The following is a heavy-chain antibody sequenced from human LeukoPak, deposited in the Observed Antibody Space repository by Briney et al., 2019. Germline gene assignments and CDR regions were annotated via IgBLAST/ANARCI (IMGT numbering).Heavy chain of an antibody. CDR3: ASRGDYDFDY. CDR1: GYSFTTYW. V-gene: IGHV5-51*01. CDR2: IYPGDSDT. J-gene: IGHJ4*02. D-gene: IGHD4-17*01. Sequence: GESLKISCKGSGYSFTTYWIGWVRQMPGKGLEWMGAIYPGDSDTRYSPSFQGQVTISADKSISTSYLQWSSLKASDTAIYYCASRGDYDFDYWGQGTLVTVSS.